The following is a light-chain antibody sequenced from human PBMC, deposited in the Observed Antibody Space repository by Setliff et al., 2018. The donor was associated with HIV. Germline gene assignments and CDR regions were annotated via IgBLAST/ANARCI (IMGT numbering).Light chain of an antibody. CDR3: QQYYSSPPVT. CDR2: WAS. CDR1: QSVLYSPNNKNY. Sequence: DIVMTQSPDSLAVSLGERATINCKSSQSVLYSPNNKNYLAWYQHKPGQPPKLLIYWASTRDSGVPDRFSGSGSGTDFTLTISNLQAEDVAVYFCQQYYSSPPVTFGGGTKVDIK. J-gene: IGKJ4*01. V-gene: IGKV4-1*01.